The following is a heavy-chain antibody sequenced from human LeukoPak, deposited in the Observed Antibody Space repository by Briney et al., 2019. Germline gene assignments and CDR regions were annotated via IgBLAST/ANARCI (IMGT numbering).Heavy chain of an antibody. Sequence: PGESLQFFPKTSGYSFTSYWNGWVRQMPGKGLEWMGVIYPGDSDTRYSPSFQGQVTISADKSLSTAYLQWSGLKASDTAMYYCARHLTMITVPRDAFANWGQGTMVTVSS. CDR3: ARHLTMITVPRDAFAN. J-gene: IGHJ3*02. CDR1: GYSFTSYW. CDR2: IYPGDSDT. V-gene: IGHV5-51*01. D-gene: IGHD3-16*01.